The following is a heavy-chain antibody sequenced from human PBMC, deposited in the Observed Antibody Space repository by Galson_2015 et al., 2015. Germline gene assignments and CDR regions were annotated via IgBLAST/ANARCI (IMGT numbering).Heavy chain of an antibody. V-gene: IGHV1-69*13. CDR2: IIPIFGTA. D-gene: IGHD2-8*01. CDR3: ARAVLMGNYGTDV. CDR1: GGTFSSYA. J-gene: IGHJ6*02. Sequence: SVKVSCKAYGGTFSSYAISWGRQAPGQGLEWMGGIIPIFGTANYAQMFQGRVTITADESTSTAYMELSSLRSEDTAVYYCARAVLMGNYGTDVWAQGTTVPVSS.